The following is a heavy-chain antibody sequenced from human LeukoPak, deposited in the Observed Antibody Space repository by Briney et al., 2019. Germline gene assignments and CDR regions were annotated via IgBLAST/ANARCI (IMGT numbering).Heavy chain of an antibody. CDR2: MNPNSGNT. CDR3: ARATTTVTTLLRY. V-gene: IGHV1-8*02. Sequence: ASVKVSCKASGSTFTSYDINWVRQATGQGLEWMGWMNPNSGNTSYAQKFQGRVTMTRDTSTSTVYMELSSLRSEDTAVYYCARATTTVTTLLRYWGQGTLVTVSS. J-gene: IGHJ4*02. CDR1: GSTFTSYD. D-gene: IGHD4-11*01.